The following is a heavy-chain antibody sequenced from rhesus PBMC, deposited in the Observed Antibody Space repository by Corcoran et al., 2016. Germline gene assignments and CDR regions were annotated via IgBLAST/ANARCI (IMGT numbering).Heavy chain of an antibody. CDR3: AREKWLLIYGLDS. CDR2: INPSNGNT. J-gene: IGHJ6*01. Sequence: QVQLVHSGAAVQKPGASVNLHCKASGYPFTIYSINWVRHAPGQGLEWMGWINPSNGNTGYAQKFQGRVTMTRDTSTSTAYMELSSLRSEDTAVYYCAREKWLLIYGLDSWGQGVVVTVSS. CDR1: GYPFTIYS. D-gene: IGHD3-28*01. V-gene: IGHV1-200*01.